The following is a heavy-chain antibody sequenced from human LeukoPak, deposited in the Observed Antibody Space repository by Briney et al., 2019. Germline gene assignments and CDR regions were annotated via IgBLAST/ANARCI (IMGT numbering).Heavy chain of an antibody. D-gene: IGHD3-10*01. CDR1: GFTVSSNY. CDR3: ATSPLAGS. Sequence: PGGSLRLSCAASGFTVSSNYMTWVRQAPGKGLEWVSVVYSVGSTYYADSVRGRFTISRDNSKNTLYLQMNSLRAEDTAVYYCATSPLAGSWGQGTLVTVSS. V-gene: IGHV3-53*01. CDR2: VYSVGST. J-gene: IGHJ4*02.